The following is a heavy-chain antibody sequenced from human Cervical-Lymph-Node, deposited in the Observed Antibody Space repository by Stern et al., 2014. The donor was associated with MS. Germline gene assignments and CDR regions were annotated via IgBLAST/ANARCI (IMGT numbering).Heavy chain of an antibody. CDR3: ARDFRSSWCFDY. D-gene: IGHD6-13*01. CDR1: GFTFSSYG. J-gene: IGHJ4*02. V-gene: IGHV3-33*01. Sequence: VQLLESGGGVVQPGRSLRLSCAASGFTFSSYGMHWVRQAPGKGLEGVAVIWYDGSNKYYADSVKGRFTISRDNSKNTLYLQMNSLRAEDTAVYYCARDFRSSWCFDYWGQGTLVTVSS. CDR2: IWYDGSNK.